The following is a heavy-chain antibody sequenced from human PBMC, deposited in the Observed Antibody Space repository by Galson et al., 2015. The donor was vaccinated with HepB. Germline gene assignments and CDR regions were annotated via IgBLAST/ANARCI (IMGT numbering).Heavy chain of an antibody. D-gene: IGHD3-10*01. CDR1: GFTFSSYG. CDR3: AKDQAPDYYGSGSYGWALDY. CDR2: ISYDGSNK. V-gene: IGHV3-30*18. Sequence: SLRLSCAASGFTFSSYGMHWVRQAPGKGLEWVAVISYDGSNKYYADSVKGRFTISRDNSKNTLYLQMNSLRAEDTAVHYCAKDQAPDYYGSGSYGWALDYWGQGTLVTVSS. J-gene: IGHJ4*02.